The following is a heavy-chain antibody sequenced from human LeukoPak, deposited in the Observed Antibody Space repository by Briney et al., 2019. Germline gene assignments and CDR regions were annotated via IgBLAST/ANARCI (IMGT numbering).Heavy chain of an antibody. V-gene: IGHV1-46*04. D-gene: IGHD3-16*01. Sequence: ASVKVSCKASGYTFTMYYIHWVRQAPGQGLEWMGMINPNDGATTYAQRLQGRVTMTRDMSTTTVYMDLRSLRSEDTAVYFCAREQRGGRGGSWGGLFASYYTYYYMDVWGRGTTVAVSS. CDR3: AREQRGGRGGSWGGLFASYYTYYYMDV. CDR1: GYTFTMYY. J-gene: IGHJ6*03. CDR2: INPNDGAT.